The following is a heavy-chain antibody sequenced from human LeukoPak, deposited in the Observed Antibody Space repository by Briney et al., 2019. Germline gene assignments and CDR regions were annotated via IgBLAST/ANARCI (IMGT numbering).Heavy chain of an antibody. D-gene: IGHD3-22*01. CDR2: ISYDGSNK. Sequence: PVGSLRLSCAASGFTFSNDWMSWVRQAPGKGLEWVTVISYDGSNKYYADSVQGRFTISRDNSKNTLYLQMNSLRAEDTAVYYCAKGTTHYYDSSGPDAFDIWGQGTMVTVSS. V-gene: IGHV3-30*18. CDR1: GFTFSNDW. CDR3: AKGTTHYYDSSGPDAFDI. J-gene: IGHJ3*02.